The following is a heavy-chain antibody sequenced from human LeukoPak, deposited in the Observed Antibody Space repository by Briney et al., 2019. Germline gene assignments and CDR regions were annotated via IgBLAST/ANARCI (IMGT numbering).Heavy chain of an antibody. J-gene: IGHJ4*02. CDR3: AKDRDYIAAAGFDY. Sequence: AGGSLRLSCAASGFTFNNYAMSWVRQAPGKGLEWVSEISGSGGSTYYADSVKGRFTISRDNSKNTLYLQVNSLRAEDSAVYYCAKDRDYIAAAGFDYWGQGTLVTVSS. D-gene: IGHD6-13*01. CDR2: ISGSGGST. V-gene: IGHV3-23*01. CDR1: GFTFNNYA.